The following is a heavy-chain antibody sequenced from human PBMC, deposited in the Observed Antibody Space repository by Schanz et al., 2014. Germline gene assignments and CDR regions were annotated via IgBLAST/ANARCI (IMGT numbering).Heavy chain of an antibody. D-gene: IGHD5-12*01. V-gene: IGHV1-69*02. J-gene: IGHJ4*02. CDR3: ARTGYDPSLTH. CDR1: GGPLSSYP. Sequence: QVQLVQSGAEMKKPGSSVRVSCKASGGPLSSYPINWVRQAPGQGLEWMGGVIPMLGITNYAQKFQGRVTFTADKSTSTAFLEVNSLRSEDTAVYYCARTGYDPSLTHWGQGTLVTVSS. CDR2: VIPMLGIT.